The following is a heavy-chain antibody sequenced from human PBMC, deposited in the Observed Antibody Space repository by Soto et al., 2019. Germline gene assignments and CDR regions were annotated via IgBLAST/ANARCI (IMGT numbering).Heavy chain of an antibody. V-gene: IGHV1-18*01. CDR3: ARASSYCGGDCYYYYGMDV. CDR1: GYTFTSYG. J-gene: IGHJ6*02. D-gene: IGHD2-21*02. Sequence: QVQLVQSGAEVKKPGASVKVSCKASGYTFTSYGITWVRQAPGQGLEWMGGISAYKGNTNYAQKLQGRVTMTTDTSTSTAYMELRGLRSDDTAVYYCARASSYCGGDCYYYYGMDVWVQGTTVTVSS. CDR2: ISAYKGNT.